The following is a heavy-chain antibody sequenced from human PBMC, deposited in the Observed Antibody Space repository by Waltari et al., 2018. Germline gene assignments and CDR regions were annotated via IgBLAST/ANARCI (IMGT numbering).Heavy chain of an antibody. D-gene: IGHD7-27*01. V-gene: IGHV1-69*12. CDR1: GGAFGAHG. CDR3: ATHKLGISQHYYPMGA. J-gene: IGHJ6*03. CDR2: IIPIFGIP. Sequence: VQLVQSGAEVRTPGASVKVSCQAAGGAFGAHGISRVRLVPGQRLEWLGVIIPIFGIPDYSQKLQDRLTITADESTSTAFMELSSLTSEDTAIYFCATHKLGISQHYYPMGAWGKGTTVTISS.